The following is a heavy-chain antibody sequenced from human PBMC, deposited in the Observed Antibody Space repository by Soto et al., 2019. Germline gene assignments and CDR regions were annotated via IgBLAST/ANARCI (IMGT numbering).Heavy chain of an antibody. Sequence: GGSLRLSCAASGFTFSSYGMHWVRQAPGKGLEWVAVIWYDGSNKYYADSVKGRFTISRDNSKNTLYLQMNSLRAEDTAVYYCARDGRYCSSTSCSPRIYYYYYGMDVWGQGTTVTVSS. D-gene: IGHD2-2*01. CDR1: GFTFSSYG. CDR3: ARDGRYCSSTSCSPRIYYYYYGMDV. V-gene: IGHV3-33*01. J-gene: IGHJ6*02. CDR2: IWYDGSNK.